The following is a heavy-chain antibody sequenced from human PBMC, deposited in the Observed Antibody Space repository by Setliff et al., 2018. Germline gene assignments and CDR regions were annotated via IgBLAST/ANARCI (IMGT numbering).Heavy chain of an antibody. Sequence: SETLSLTCAVYGGSFSGYYWSWIRQPPGKGLEWIGEINHSGSTNYNPSLKSRVTISVDTSKNQFSLKLSSVTAADTAVYYCARVRSGYNVYWGQGTLVTVSS. CDR2: INHSGST. J-gene: IGHJ4*02. CDR1: GGSFSGYY. D-gene: IGHD5-12*01. CDR3: ARVRSGYNVY. V-gene: IGHV4-34*01.